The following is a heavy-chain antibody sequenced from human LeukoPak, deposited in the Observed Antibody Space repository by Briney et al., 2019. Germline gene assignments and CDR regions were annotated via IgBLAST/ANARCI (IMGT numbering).Heavy chain of an antibody. V-gene: IGHV3-48*01. CDR2: ISSSSSSI. CDR3: ASRVGIVGATGVFDY. CDR1: GFTFSSYS. J-gene: IGHJ4*02. Sequence: GGSLRLSCAASGFTFSSYSMNWVRQAPGKGLEWISYISSSSSSIYYADSVKGRFTISRDNAKNSLYLQMKSLRAEDTAVYYCASRVGIVGATGVFDYWGQGTLVTVSS. D-gene: IGHD1-26*01.